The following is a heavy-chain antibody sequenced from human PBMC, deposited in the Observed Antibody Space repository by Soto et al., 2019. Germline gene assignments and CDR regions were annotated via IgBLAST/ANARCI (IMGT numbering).Heavy chain of an antibody. CDR2: INPNSGGT. V-gene: IGHV1-2*04. D-gene: IGHD5-18*01. CDR3: ARANVDTAMVTGYLGYYYGMDV. CDR1: GYTFTGYY. J-gene: IGHJ6*02. Sequence: ASVKVSCKASGYTFTGYYMHWVRQAPGQGLEWMGWINPNSGGTNYAQKFQGWVTMTRDTSISTAYMELSRLRSDDTAVYYCARANVDTAMVTGYLGYYYGMDVWGQGTTVTVYS.